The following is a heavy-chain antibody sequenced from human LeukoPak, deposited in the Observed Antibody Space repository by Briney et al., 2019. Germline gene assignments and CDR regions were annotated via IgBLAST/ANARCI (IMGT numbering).Heavy chain of an antibody. J-gene: IGHJ6*03. CDR2: IYYSGST. Sequence: SETLSLTCTVSGGSISSSSYYWGWIRQPPGKGLEWIGSIYYSGSTYYNPSLKSRVTISVDTSKNQFSLKLSSVTAADTAVYYCARGAAARLLRDYYYMDVWGKGTTVTISS. CDR3: ARGAAARLLRDYYYMDV. V-gene: IGHV4-39*07. D-gene: IGHD6-6*01. CDR1: GGSISSSSYY.